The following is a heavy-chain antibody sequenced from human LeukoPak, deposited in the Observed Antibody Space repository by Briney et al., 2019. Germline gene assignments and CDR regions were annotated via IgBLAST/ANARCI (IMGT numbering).Heavy chain of an antibody. J-gene: IGHJ4*02. V-gene: IGHV6-1*01. CDR1: GDSVSTNSAA. CDR2: TYYTSKWYN. CDR3: ARGTRDGYNPTYDY. D-gene: IGHD5-24*01. Sequence: SQTLSLTCAISGDSVSTNSAAWNWIRQSPSRGLEWLGRTYYTSKWYNDYALSTKGRITINPGTSKNQFSLQLNSVTPEDTALYYCARGTRDGYNPTYDYWGQGTLVTVSS.